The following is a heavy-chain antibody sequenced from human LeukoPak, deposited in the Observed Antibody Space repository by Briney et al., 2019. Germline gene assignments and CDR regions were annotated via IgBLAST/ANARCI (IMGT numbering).Heavy chain of an antibody. J-gene: IGHJ6*02. D-gene: IGHD2-2*01. CDR1: GFTVSSNY. V-gene: IGHV3-53*04. Sequence: GGSLRLSCAASGFTVSSNYMSWVRQAPGKGREWVSVIYSGGSTYYADSVKGRFTISRHNSKNTLYLQMNSLRAEDTAVYYCASQVVPADVYGMDVWGQGTTVTVSS. CDR3: ASQVVPADVYGMDV. CDR2: IYSGGST.